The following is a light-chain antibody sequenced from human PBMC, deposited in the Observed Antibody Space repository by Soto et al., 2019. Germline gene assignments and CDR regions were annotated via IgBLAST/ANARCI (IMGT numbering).Light chain of an antibody. V-gene: IGKV3-15*01. CDR3: QQYNNWPRT. Sequence: EIVMTQSPATLSVSPGERATLSCRASQSVNNNLAWYQQKPGQAPRLLIYGASTRATGIPARFSGSGPGTEFTLTISSLQSEDFPVYYCQQYNNWPRTFGGGTKGEIK. CDR2: GAS. CDR1: QSVNNN. J-gene: IGKJ4*01.